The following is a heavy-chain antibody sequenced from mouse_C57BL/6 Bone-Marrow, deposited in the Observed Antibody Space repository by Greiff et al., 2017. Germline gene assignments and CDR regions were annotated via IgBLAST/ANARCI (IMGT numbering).Heavy chain of an antibody. Sequence: QVQLQQSGAELVRPGTSVKVSCKASGYAFTNYLIEWVKQRPGQGLEWIGVINPGSGGTNYNEKFKGKATLTADKSSSTAYMQLSSLTSEDSAVYFCARSFITTVVKDFDYWGQGTTLTVSS. CDR1: GYAFTNYL. CDR2: INPGSGGT. J-gene: IGHJ2*01. D-gene: IGHD1-1*01. V-gene: IGHV1-54*01. CDR3: ARSFITTVVKDFDY.